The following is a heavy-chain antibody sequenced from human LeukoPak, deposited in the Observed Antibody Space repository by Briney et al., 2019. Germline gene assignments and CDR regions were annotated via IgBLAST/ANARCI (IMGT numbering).Heavy chain of an antibody. CDR2: ISGSGSST. D-gene: IGHD6-13*01. Sequence: AGGSLRLSCGASGFPFRSYAVSWVPRAPGRGVEGVSAISGSGSSTFYVDCVKGRFTISRDNSKNTLYLQMNSLRAEDTAVYYCARDSHSSSWYSEFDYWGQGTLVTVSS. V-gene: IGHV3-23*01. CDR3: ARDSHSSSWYSEFDY. J-gene: IGHJ4*02. CDR1: GFPFRSYA.